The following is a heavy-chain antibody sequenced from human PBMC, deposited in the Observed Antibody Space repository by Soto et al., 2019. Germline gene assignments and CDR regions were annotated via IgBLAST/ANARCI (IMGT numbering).Heavy chain of an antibody. CDR2: IIPIFGTA. J-gene: IGHJ6*02. V-gene: IGHV1-69*13. CDR3: ARGFVVVPAAVDYGMDV. CDR1: GGTFSSYA. D-gene: IGHD2-2*01. Sequence: SVKVSCKASGGTFSSYAISWVRQAPGQGLEWMGGIIPIFGTANYAQKFQGRVTITADESTSTAYMELSSLRSEDTAVYYCARGFVVVPAAVDYGMDVWGQGTTVTVS.